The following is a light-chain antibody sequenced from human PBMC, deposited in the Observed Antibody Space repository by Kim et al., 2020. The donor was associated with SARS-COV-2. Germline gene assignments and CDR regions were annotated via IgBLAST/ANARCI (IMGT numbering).Light chain of an antibody. CDR3: YSAADDNWV. Sequence: SVSPGQTARITCPGCILAKRYIRWSQQKPGQAPLLVIYKDSERPSGIPERFSGSSSGTTVTLTISGAQVEDEADYYCYSAADDNWVFGGGTKVTVL. J-gene: IGLJ3*02. CDR2: KDS. CDR1: ILAKRY. V-gene: IGLV3-27*01.